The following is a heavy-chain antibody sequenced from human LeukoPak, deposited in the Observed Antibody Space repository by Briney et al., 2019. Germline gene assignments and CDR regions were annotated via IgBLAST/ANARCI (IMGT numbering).Heavy chain of an antibody. D-gene: IGHD6-6*01. CDR1: GFSFRSYA. V-gene: IGHV3-23*01. CDR3: AKDRPNGMDV. CDR2: INGLGDGT. J-gene: IGHJ6*02. Sequence: GGSLRLSCAASGFSFRSYAMNWVRQAPGKGLEWVSGINGLGDGTYYADSVKSRFVIFRDNSKSTLYLQMNSLRAEDTAVFYCAKDRPNGMDVWGQGTTVTVSS.